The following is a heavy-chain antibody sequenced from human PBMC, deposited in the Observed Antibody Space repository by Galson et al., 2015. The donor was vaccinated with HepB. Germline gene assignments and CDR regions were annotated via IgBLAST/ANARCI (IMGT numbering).Heavy chain of an antibody. Sequence: SVKVSCKASGYTFTSYGISWVRQAPGQGLEWMGWISAYNDNTNYAQKLQGRVTMTTDTSTSTAYMELRSLRSDDTAVYYCARSLAVAGPGGFGYWGQGTLVTVSS. J-gene: IGHJ4*02. CDR2: ISAYNDNT. CDR3: ARSLAVAGPGGFGY. D-gene: IGHD6-19*01. V-gene: IGHV1-18*04. CDR1: GYTFTSYG.